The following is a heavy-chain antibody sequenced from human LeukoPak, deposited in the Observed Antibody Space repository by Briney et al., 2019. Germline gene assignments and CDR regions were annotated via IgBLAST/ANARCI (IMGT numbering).Heavy chain of an antibody. CDR3: AKDAQRGFDYSNSLDK. CDR2: IWSDGTNS. D-gene: IGHD4-11*01. J-gene: IGHJ4*02. Sequence: GRSLRLSCATSGFTFSHYGMHWVRQAPGKGLEWVAVIWSDGTNSFYGDPVKGRFTISRDNFQRTVYLQMNSLRAEDTPVYYCAKDAQRGFDYSNSLDKWGQGTLATVSS. CDR1: GFTFSHYG. V-gene: IGHV3-33*06.